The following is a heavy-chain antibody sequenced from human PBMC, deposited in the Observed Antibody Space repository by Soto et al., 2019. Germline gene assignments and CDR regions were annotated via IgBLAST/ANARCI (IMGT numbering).Heavy chain of an antibody. Sequence: QVQLVQSGAEVKKPGSSVKVSCKASGGTFSSYAISWVRQAPGQGLEWMGGIIPIFGTANYAQKFQGRVTITADESTSTAYMELSSLRSEDTAVYYCARVPCSSTSCYHHWFDPWGQGTLVTVSS. J-gene: IGHJ5*02. CDR3: ARVPCSSTSCYHHWFDP. D-gene: IGHD2-2*01. V-gene: IGHV1-69*01. CDR1: GGTFSSYA. CDR2: IIPIFGTA.